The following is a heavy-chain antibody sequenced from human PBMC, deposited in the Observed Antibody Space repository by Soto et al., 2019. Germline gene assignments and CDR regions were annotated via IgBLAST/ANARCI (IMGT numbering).Heavy chain of an antibody. V-gene: IGHV3-23*01. CDR3: AKSGYGSGSSPPDY. D-gene: IGHD3-10*01. CDR2: ISGSGGST. Sequence: LRLSCAASGFTFSSYAMSWVRQAPGKGLEWVSAISGSGGSTYYADSVKGRFTISRDNSKNTLYLQMNSLRAEDTAVYYCAKSGYGSGSSPPDYWGQGTLVTVSS. CDR1: GFTFSSYA. J-gene: IGHJ4*02.